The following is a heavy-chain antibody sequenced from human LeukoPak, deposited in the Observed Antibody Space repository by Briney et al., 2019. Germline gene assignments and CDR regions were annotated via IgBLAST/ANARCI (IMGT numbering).Heavy chain of an antibody. CDR3: AKASGWYGYYFDY. J-gene: IGHJ4*02. D-gene: IGHD6-19*01. CDR2: ISGSGGST. CDR1: GFTFSSYA. V-gene: IGHV3-23*01. Sequence: PGGSLRLSCAASGFTFSSYAMSWVRQAPGKGLEWVSAISGSGGSTDYADSVKGRFTISRDNSKNTLYLQMNSLRAEDTAVYYCAKASGWYGYYFDYWGQGTLVTVSS.